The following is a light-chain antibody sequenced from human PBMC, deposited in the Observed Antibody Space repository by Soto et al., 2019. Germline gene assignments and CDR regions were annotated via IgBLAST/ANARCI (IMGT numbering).Light chain of an antibody. V-gene: IGKV1-5*01. Sequence: DIQMTQSPSTLSASVGDRVTITCRASQSIGNWLAWYQQKPGKAPKLLICDASSLESGVPSSFSGSGSGTEFTLTISGLQPDDFATYYCQHYNSYSEAFGQGTKVELK. J-gene: IGKJ1*01. CDR2: DAS. CDR1: QSIGNW. CDR3: QHYNSYSEA.